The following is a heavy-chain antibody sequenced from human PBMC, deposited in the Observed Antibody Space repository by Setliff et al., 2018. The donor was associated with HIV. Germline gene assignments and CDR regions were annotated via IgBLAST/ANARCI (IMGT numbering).Heavy chain of an antibody. CDR1: GFTFSSYG. J-gene: IGHJ6*03. V-gene: IGHV3-33*06. D-gene: IGHD2-2*01. CDR3: AKARGLATVPYYYYYMDV. Sequence: GGSLRLSCAASGFTFSSYGMHWVRQAPGKGLEWVAVIWYDGTNKYYADSVKGRFTISRDNFKNTLFLQMNSLRAEDTAVYYCAKARGLATVPYYYYYMDVWGKGTTVTVS. CDR2: IWYDGTNK.